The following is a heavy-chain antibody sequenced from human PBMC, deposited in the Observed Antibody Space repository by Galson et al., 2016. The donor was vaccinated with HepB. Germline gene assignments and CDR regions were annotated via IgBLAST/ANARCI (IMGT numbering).Heavy chain of an antibody. Sequence: SVKVSCKASGYTFTSYDINWVRQATGQGLEWMGWMNPDRGSAGYVEKFQGRVTMTRDTSISTAYMELSSLRSEDTAVYYCARGVHRGTFDIWGQGTMVTVSS. J-gene: IGHJ3*02. CDR1: GYTFTSYD. V-gene: IGHV1-8*01. CDR2: MNPDRGSA. CDR3: ARGVHRGTFDI. D-gene: IGHD2-21*01.